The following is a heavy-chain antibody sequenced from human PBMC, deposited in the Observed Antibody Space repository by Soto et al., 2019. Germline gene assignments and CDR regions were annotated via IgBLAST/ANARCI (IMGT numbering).Heavy chain of an antibody. V-gene: IGHV1-24*01. CDR1: GDTLTRIS. Sequence: ASVKVSCKVSGDTLTRISMHWVRQAPGQGLEWMGGFDPEDGETIYAQKFQGRVTMTEDTSTDTAYMELSSLRSEDTAVYYCATSPTITIFGVVTLGMDVWGQGTTVTVSS. D-gene: IGHD3-3*01. CDR3: ATSPTITIFGVVTLGMDV. CDR2: FDPEDGET. J-gene: IGHJ6*02.